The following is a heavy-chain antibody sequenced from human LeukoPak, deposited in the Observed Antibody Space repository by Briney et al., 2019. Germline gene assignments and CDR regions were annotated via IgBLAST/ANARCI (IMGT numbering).Heavy chain of an antibody. V-gene: IGHV3-9*03. CDR1: GFTFDDYA. CDR3: AKDIRYYYDSSGYYDY. CDR2: ISWNSGSI. Sequence: GRSLRLSCAASGFTFDDYAMHWVRQAPGKGLEWVSGISWNSGSIGYADSVKGRFTISRDNAKNYLYLQMNSLRAEDMALYYCAKDIRYYYDSSGYYDYWGQGTLVTVSS. J-gene: IGHJ4*02. D-gene: IGHD3-22*01.